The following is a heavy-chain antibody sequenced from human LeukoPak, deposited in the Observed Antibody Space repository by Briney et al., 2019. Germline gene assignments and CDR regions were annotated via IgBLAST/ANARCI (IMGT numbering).Heavy chain of an antibody. CDR3: ASHSSGWYYYYYYYYMDV. CDR1: GFTVSSNY. Sequence: PGGSLRLSCAASGFTVSSNYMSWVRKAPGKGLEWVSVIYSGGSTYYADSVKGRFTISRDNSKNTLYLQMNSLRAEDTAVYYCASHSSGWYYYYYYYYMDVWGKGTTVTVSS. CDR2: IYSGGST. V-gene: IGHV3-53*01. J-gene: IGHJ6*03. D-gene: IGHD6-19*01.